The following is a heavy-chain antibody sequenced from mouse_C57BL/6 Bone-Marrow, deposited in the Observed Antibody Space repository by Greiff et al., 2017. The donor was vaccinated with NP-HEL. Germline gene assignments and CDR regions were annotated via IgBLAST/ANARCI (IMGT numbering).Heavy chain of an antibody. CDR1: GYTFTSYW. D-gene: IGHD2-3*01. CDR3: ARRDDGYLAWFAY. Sequence: VQLQQPGAELVKPGASVKLSCKASGYTFTSYWMHWVKQRPGQGLEWIGMIHPNSGSTNYNEKFKSKATLTVDKSSSTAYMQLSSLTSEDSAVYYCARRDDGYLAWFAYWGQGTLVTVSA. V-gene: IGHV1-64*01. CDR2: IHPNSGST. J-gene: IGHJ3*01.